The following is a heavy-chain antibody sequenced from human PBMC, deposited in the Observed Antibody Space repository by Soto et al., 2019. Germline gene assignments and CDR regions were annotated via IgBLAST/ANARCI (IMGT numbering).Heavy chain of an antibody. CDR2: ISGSGCST. V-gene: IGHV3-23*01. CDR1: GFTFSSYA. J-gene: IGHJ4*02. D-gene: IGHD3-3*01. Sequence: GGSLRLSCAASGFTFSSYAMSWVRQAPGKGLEWVSAISGSGCSTYYADSVKGRFTISRDNSKNTRYLQMNSLRAEDTAVYYCANLYDFWSGYYSDWGQGTLVTVSS. CDR3: ANLYDFWSGYYSD.